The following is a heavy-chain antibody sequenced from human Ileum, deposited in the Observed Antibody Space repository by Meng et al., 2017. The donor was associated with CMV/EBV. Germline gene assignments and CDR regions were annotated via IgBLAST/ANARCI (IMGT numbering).Heavy chain of an antibody. V-gene: IGHV4-4*07. CDR3: ARGPGGFGDFNLDY. D-gene: IGHD3-16*01. J-gene: IGHJ4*02. CDR2: IYYGGSP. Sequence: VRCDVSCPVTVPPSRTPSTPSTVSGDPLAFFTWRWIRRPAGKGLGGIGRIYYGGSPNHNPSLKSRVTLSVDTSKNQFSMRLTSVTAADTAVYYCARGPGGFGDFNLDYWGQGTLVTVSS. CDR1: GDPLAFFT.